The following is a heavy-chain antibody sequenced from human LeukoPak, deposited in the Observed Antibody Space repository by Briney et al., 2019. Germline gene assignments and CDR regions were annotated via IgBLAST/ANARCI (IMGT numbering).Heavy chain of an antibody. CDR2: IYHTGAT. D-gene: IGHD3-22*01. Sequence: PSETLSLTCTVSRGSIGSYYWSWVRQPPGRGLEWLGSIYHTGATNYNPSLKTRLTISVDTSKNQFSLKLSSVTAADTAVYYCARLAYDSSGYPGGAFDIWGQGTMVTVSS. V-gene: IGHV4-59*08. CDR1: RGSIGSYY. CDR3: ARLAYDSSGYPGGAFDI. J-gene: IGHJ3*02.